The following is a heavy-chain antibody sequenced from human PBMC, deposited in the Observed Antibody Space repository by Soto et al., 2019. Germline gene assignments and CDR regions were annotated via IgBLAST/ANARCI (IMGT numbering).Heavy chain of an antibody. V-gene: IGHV3-23*01. CDR1: GFTFSNYA. J-gene: IGHJ4*02. Sequence: EVQLLESGGGLVQPGGSLRLSCAASGFTFSNYAIAWVRQAPGKGLEWVSGISGSGGTTYYADSVKGRFTISRDNSKDTLHLQMNSRRAEDTAVYYCAQTPRQWLVYFDYWGQGALVTVSS. D-gene: IGHD6-19*01. CDR3: AQTPRQWLVYFDY. CDR2: ISGSGGTT.